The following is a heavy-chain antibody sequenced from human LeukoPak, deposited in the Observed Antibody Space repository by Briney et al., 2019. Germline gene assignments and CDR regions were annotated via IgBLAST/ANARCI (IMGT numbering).Heavy chain of an antibody. CDR2: IKPDGSEK. J-gene: IGHJ4*02. Sequence: TGGSLRLSCAASGFTFSTYWMGWVRQAPGKGLEWVAKIKPDGSEKDHVDSVKGRFTISRDNSKNTLYLQMNSLRAEDTAVYYCAEHTAMVEGHWGQGTLVTVSS. CDR1: GFTFSTYW. V-gene: IGHV3-7*03. CDR3: AEHTAMVEGH. D-gene: IGHD5-18*01.